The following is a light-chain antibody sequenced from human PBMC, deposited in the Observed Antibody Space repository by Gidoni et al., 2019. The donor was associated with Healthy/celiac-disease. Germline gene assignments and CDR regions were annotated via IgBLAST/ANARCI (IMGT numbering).Light chain of an antibody. CDR1: QSVSSSY. V-gene: IGKV3-20*01. J-gene: IGKJ1*01. CDR2: GAS. Sequence: EIVLTQSPGPLSLSPGGRDTLSCRASQSVSSSYLAWYQQKPGQVPSLLIYGASSRATGIPDRFSGSGSGTDFTLTISRLEPEDFAVYYCQQYGSSLWTFGQGTKVEIK. CDR3: QQYGSSLWT.